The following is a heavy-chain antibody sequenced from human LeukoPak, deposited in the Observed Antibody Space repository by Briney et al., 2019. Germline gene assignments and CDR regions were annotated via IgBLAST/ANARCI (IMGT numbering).Heavy chain of an antibody. CDR2: ISSSSSYT. CDR3: ARLAKGRLFDC. Sequence: GGSLRLSCAASGFTFSSYSMNWVRQAPGKGLEWVSSISSSSSYTNYADSVKGRFTISRDNAKNSLYLQMNSLRAEDTAVFYCARLAKGRLFDCWGQGTLVTVSS. J-gene: IGHJ4*02. D-gene: IGHD6-25*01. V-gene: IGHV3-21*04. CDR1: GFTFSSYS.